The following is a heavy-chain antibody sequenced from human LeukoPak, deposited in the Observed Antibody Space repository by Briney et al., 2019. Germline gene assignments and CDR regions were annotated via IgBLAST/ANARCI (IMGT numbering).Heavy chain of an antibody. V-gene: IGHV4-34*01. CDR3: ASSTFQADTAMSN. CDR1: GGSFSGYY. CDR2: INHSGST. Sequence: PSETLSLTCAVYGGSFSGYYWSWIRQPPGKGLEWIGEINHSGSTNYNPSLKSRVTISVDTSKNQFSLKLSSVTAVDTAVYYCASSTFQADTAMSNWGQGTLVTVSS. D-gene: IGHD5-18*01. J-gene: IGHJ4*02.